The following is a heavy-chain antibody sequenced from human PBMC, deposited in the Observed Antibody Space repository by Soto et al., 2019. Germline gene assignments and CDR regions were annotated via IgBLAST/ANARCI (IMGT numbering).Heavy chain of an antibody. CDR3: AKAKEWALPDEGLDN. J-gene: IGHJ4*02. Sequence: PGGSLRLSCAASGFTFRNFAMNWVRQAPGKGLEWVSGMTASGGSAYYADSVTGRFTISRDNSKSTLHLQMTSLRAEDTAVYFCAKAKEWALPDEGLDNWGPGTPVTVSS. D-gene: IGHD1-26*01. V-gene: IGHV3-23*01. CDR1: GFTFRNFA. CDR2: MTASGGSA.